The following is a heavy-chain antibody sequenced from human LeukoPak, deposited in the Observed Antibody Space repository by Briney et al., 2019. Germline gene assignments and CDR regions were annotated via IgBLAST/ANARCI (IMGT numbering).Heavy chain of an antibody. D-gene: IGHD6-13*01. Sequence: GGSLSLACSGAVLRFSDCDLNWVRQAPGKGLEWVSSISGGSSHIYYADSIKGRFTISRDNAKNSVYLQMNSLRDEDTAVYYCTRAYPPLRTAAAGDLWGLGTLVSVSS. CDR2: ISGGSSHI. V-gene: IGHV3-21*06. CDR1: VLRFSDCD. CDR3: TRAYPPLRTAAAGDL. J-gene: IGHJ5*02.